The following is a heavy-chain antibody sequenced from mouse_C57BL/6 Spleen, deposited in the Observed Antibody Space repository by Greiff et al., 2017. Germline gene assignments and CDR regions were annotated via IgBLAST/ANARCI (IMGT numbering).Heavy chain of an antibody. J-gene: IGHJ4*01. CDR1: GYTFTSYW. Sequence: VQLQQPGAELVMPGASVKLSCKASGYTFTSYWMHWVKQRPGQGLEWIGELDPSDSYTNYNQKFKGKSTLTVDKSSSTAYMQLSSLTSEDSAVYYCARRVVGHYAMDYWGQGTSVTVSS. V-gene: IGHV1-69*01. D-gene: IGHD1-1*01. CDR2: LDPSDSYT. CDR3: ARRVVGHYAMDY.